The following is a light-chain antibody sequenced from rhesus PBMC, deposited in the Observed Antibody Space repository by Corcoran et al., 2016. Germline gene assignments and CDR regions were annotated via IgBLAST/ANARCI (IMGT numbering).Light chain of an antibody. J-gene: IGKJ4*01. Sequence: DIQMTQSPSSLSASVGDRVTVTCRASQGINKELSWYPQKPGKAPTLLIYDASTLQTGVSSRFSGSGSGTDFTLTISSLPPEDVASYYCLQDYNIPLTFGGGTKVEIK. CDR1: QGINKE. CDR2: DAS. CDR3: LQDYNIPLT. V-gene: IGKV1-94*01.